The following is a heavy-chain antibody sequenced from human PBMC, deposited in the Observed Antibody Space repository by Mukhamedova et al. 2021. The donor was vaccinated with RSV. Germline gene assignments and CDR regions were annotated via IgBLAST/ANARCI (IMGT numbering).Heavy chain of an antibody. J-gene: IGHJ4*02. V-gene: IGHV4-59*01. D-gene: IGHD2-15*01. CDR3: ARTGSNGGSDKHLDY. Sequence: YSGSTSYNPSLKSRVSISGDTSKNQFTLKLSSMTAADTAVYYCARTGSNGGSDKHLDYWGQGTLVTVSS. CDR2: YSGST.